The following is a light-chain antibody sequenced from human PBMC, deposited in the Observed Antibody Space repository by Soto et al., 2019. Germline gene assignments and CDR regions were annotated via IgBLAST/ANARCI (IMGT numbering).Light chain of an antibody. CDR2: GAS. Sequence: EIVLTQSPGTLSLSPGERATLSCRASQSVSSSYLAWYQQKPGQAPRLLIYGASSRATGIPDRFSGCGSGTDFTLTISRLEPEDFAVYYCQQYGSSQLTFGGGTKVEIK. CDR1: QSVSSSY. J-gene: IGKJ4*01. CDR3: QQYGSSQLT. V-gene: IGKV3-20*01.